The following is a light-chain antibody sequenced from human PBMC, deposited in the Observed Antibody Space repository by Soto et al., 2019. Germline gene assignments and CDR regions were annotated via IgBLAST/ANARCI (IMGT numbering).Light chain of an antibody. CDR2: EVN. V-gene: IGLV2-8*01. Sequence: QSVLTQPPSASGSPGQSVTISCTGKGSDIGGYNFVSWYQQHPGKVPKLIIYEVNKRPSGVPDRFSGSKSGNTASLTVSGLQADDEADYYCSSYAGTNNRYVFGTGTKLTVL. J-gene: IGLJ1*01. CDR1: GSDIGGYNF. CDR3: SSYAGTNNRYV.